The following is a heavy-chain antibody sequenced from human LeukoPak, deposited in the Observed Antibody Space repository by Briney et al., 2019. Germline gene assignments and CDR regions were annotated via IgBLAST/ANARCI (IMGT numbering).Heavy chain of an antibody. CDR3: ARADIVVVPAAILDGGYYYYYYMDV. V-gene: IGHV1-8*01. D-gene: IGHD2-2*02. Sequence: ASVKVSCKASGYTFTSYDINWVRQATGQGLEWMGWMNPNSGNTGYSQKFQGRVTMTRNTSISTAYMELSSLRSEDTAVYYCARADIVVVPAAILDGGYYYYYYMDVWGQGTTVTVSS. CDR1: GYTFTSYD. CDR2: MNPNSGNT. J-gene: IGHJ6*03.